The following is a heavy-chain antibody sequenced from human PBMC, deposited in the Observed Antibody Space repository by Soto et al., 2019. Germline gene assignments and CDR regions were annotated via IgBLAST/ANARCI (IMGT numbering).Heavy chain of an antibody. CDR2: TYYSGST. Sequence: QVQLQESGPGLVKPSQTLSLTCTVSGGSISSGGYYWSWIRQHPGKGLEWIGYTYYSGSTYYNPSLQSRVTISVSTAKNHLYLKLSSVTAADTSVRYRPRVGSVTPSPDIYYCYGMDVLGQGTTVTVSS. CDR1: GGSISSGGYY. V-gene: IGHV4-31*03. J-gene: IGHJ6*01. CDR3: PRVGSVTPSPDIYYCYGMDV. D-gene: IGHD4-17*01.